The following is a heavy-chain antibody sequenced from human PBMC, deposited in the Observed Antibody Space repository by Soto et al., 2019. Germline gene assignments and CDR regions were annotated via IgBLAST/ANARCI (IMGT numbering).Heavy chain of an antibody. CDR3: ARDHGMFLSYYYYGMDV. D-gene: IGHD3-10*02. Sequence: QVQLVESGGGVVQPGRSLRLSCAASGFTFSRFSMHWVRQAPGKGLAWVAVISYDGNNKHFAESVKGRFSISRDDSKNTVYLEMNNLRGDDSVVYYCARDHGMFLSYYYYGMDVWGQGTTVTVSS. J-gene: IGHJ6*02. V-gene: IGHV3-30-3*01. CDR1: GFTFSRFS. CDR2: ISYDGNNK.